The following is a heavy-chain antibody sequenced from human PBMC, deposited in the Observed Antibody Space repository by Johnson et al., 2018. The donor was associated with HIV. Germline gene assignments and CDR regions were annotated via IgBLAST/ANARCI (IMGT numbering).Heavy chain of an antibody. CDR3: ARAPGGLRYFDWLEDDAFDI. D-gene: IGHD3-9*01. V-gene: IGHV3-30*02. Sequence: QVQLLESGGGLVQPGGSLRLSCAASGFTFSSSWMSWVRQAPGQGLEWVAFIRYDGRSKYYADSWKGRFTISRYNSKNTLYLQRNRLRAEYTAVYYCARAPGGLRYFDWLEDDAFDIWGQGTMVTVSS. J-gene: IGHJ3*02. CDR1: GFTFSSSW. CDR2: IRYDGRSK.